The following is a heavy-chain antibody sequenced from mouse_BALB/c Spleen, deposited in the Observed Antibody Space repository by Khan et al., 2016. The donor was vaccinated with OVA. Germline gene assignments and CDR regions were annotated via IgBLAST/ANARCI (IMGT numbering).Heavy chain of an antibody. Sequence: EVQLVESGGDLVKPGGSLKLSCATSGFTFSNYGMSWVRQIPDKRLEWVATINSDGSYTYYPDSVKGRFTISRNKAKNTLSMEMLSLRSDYTAMYYCASHLTGSFAYWGQGTLVTVFA. CDR2: INSDGSYT. CDR3: ASHLTGSFAY. V-gene: IGHV5-6*01. J-gene: IGHJ3*01. D-gene: IGHD4-1*01. CDR1: GFTFSNYG.